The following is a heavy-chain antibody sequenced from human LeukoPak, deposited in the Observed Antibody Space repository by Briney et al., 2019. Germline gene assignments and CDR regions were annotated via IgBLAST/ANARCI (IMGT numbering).Heavy chain of an antibody. V-gene: IGHV4-59*08. CDR1: GGSISSYY. CDR3: ARYMSSTAQDY. J-gene: IGHJ4*02. D-gene: IGHD5-18*01. Sequence: PSETLSLTCTVSGGSISSYYWSWIRQPPGKGLEWIGYIYYSGSTNYNPSLKSRVTISVDTSKNQFSLKLSSVTAADTAVYYCARYMSSTAQDYWGQGTLVTVSS. CDR2: IYYSGST.